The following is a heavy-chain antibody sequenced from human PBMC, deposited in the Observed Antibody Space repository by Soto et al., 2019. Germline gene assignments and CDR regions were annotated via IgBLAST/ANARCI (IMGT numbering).Heavy chain of an antibody. V-gene: IGHV1-69*13. D-gene: IGHD6-19*01. CDR2: IIPIVGTA. CDR1: GGTFSSYA. J-gene: IGHJ5*02. Sequence: SVKVSCKASGGTFSSYAISWVRQAPGQGLEWMGGIIPIVGTANYAQKFQGRVTITADESASTAYMELNSLTSEDTAVYYCAREKWASGSRWLDPWGQGTLVTVSS. CDR3: AREKWASGSRWLDP.